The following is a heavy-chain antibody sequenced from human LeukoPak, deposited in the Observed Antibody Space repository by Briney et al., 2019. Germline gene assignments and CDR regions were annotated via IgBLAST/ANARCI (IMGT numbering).Heavy chain of an antibody. CDR2: ISHSGST. CDR3: ARYSSTWPYWYFDL. J-gene: IGHJ2*01. V-gene: IGHV4-30-2*01. CDR1: GGSISSGGYS. D-gene: IGHD6-13*01. Sequence: SETLSLTCAVSGGSISSGGYSWSWLRQPPGTGLEWIGYISHSGSTYYNPSLKGRVTISVDRSKNQFSLELTSVTAADTAVYYCARYSSTWPYWYFDLWGRGTLVTVSS.